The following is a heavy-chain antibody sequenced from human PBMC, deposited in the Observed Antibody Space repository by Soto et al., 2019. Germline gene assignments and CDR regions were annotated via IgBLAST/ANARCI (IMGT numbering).Heavy chain of an antibody. V-gene: IGHV3-48*03. CDR1: GFTFNDFE. CDR3: ARGVGRFTY. CDR2: IDGSGATK. J-gene: IGHJ4*02. D-gene: IGHD1-26*01. Sequence: EVQLLESGGGLVQPGGSLRLSCGVSGFTFNDFEMNWVRQAPGKGPEWLAYIDGSGATKKYADSVRGRITISRDNPNNTLFLQMSSLRAADTAIYYCARGVGRFTYWGQGTLVSVSS.